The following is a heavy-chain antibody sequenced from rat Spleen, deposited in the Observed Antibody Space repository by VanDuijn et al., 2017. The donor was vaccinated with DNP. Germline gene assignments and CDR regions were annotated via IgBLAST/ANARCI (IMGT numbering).Heavy chain of an antibody. D-gene: IGHD1-11*01. Sequence: EVQLVESGGGLVQPGRSLKLSCAASGFTFSDYYMAWVRQAPEKGLKWVAYISYEGRSTYYRDSVKGRFTVSRDNAKSSLYLQMDSLRSEDTATYYCARRDYVYMDAWGQGTSVTVSS. CDR1: GFTFSDYY. CDR3: ARRDYVYMDA. CDR2: ISYEGRST. J-gene: IGHJ4*01. V-gene: IGHV5-22*01.